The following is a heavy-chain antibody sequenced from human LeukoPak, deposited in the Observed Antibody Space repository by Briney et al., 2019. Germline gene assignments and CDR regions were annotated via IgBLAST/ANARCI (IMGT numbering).Heavy chain of an antibody. CDR3: ARRAYYDASGYHPTSGYFDL. CDR2: IYVNGIT. J-gene: IGHJ2*01. Sequence: SETLSLTCTVSGGSMFNYYWNWIRQPPGKGLEWIGYIYVNGITNYSPSLRSRGTISIATSKNQFSLRLTSVTAADTAMYYCARRAYYDASGYHPTSGYFDLWGRGTLVSVSS. CDR1: GGSMFNYY. D-gene: IGHD3-22*01. V-gene: IGHV4-4*08.